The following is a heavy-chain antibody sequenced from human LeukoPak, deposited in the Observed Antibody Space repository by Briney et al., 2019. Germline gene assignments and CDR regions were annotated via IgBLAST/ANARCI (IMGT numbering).Heavy chain of an antibody. V-gene: IGHV3-23*01. CDR1: GFTFSSYA. Sequence: GGSLRLSCAASGFTFSSYAMNWVRQAPGEGLEWVSAISASGGSTYYADSVKGRFTISRDNSESTLYLQMNSLRAEDTAVYYCAKEFAHTAMVDYWGQGTLVTVSS. J-gene: IGHJ4*02. CDR3: AKEFAHTAMVDY. D-gene: IGHD5-18*01. CDR2: ISASGGST.